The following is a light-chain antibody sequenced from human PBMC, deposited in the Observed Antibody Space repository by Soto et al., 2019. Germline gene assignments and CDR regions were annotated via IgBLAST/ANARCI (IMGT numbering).Light chain of an antibody. Sequence: QSVLTQPTSVSGSPGQSITISCTGVSSDIGGYNHVSWYQQHPGNVPRLIIYDVDNRPLGISNRFSGSQSGNTASLSISGLQAEDEADYYCSSYAGGSWVFGGGTKLTVL. CDR2: DVD. V-gene: IGLV2-14*03. J-gene: IGLJ3*02. CDR1: SSDIGGYNH. CDR3: SSYAGGSWV.